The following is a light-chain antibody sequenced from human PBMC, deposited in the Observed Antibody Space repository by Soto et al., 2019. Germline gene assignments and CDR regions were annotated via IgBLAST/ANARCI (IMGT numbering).Light chain of an antibody. CDR2: AAS. Sequence: DIQMTQSPSSLSASVGDRVTITYRASQSISSYLNWYQQKPGKAPKLLIYAASSLQSGVPSRFSGSGSGTDFTLTISSLQPEDFATYYCQQSYSTPRFGGGTKVEIK. CDR1: QSISSY. CDR3: QQSYSTPR. J-gene: IGKJ4*02. V-gene: IGKV1-39*01.